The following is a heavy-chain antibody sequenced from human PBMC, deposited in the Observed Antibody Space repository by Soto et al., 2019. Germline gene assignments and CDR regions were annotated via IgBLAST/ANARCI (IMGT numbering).Heavy chain of an antibody. V-gene: IGHV1-8*01. CDR3: ARGVRRIAAAGTIMYYFDY. CDR2: MNPNSGNT. CDR1: GYTLTSYD. D-gene: IGHD6-13*01. Sequence: QVQLVQSGAEVKKPGASVKVSCKASGYTLTSYDINWVRQATGQGLEWMGWMNPNSGNTGYAQKFQGRVTMTRNTSISTAYMELSSLRSEDTAVYYCARGVRRIAAAGTIMYYFDYWGQGTLVTVSS. J-gene: IGHJ4*02.